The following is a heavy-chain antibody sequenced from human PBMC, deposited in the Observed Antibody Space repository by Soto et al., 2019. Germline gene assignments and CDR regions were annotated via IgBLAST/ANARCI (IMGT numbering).Heavy chain of an antibody. D-gene: IGHD2-21*01. CDR1: GLIFSRSW. J-gene: IGHJ6*02. V-gene: IGHV3-74*01. CDR2: INSDGSIT. Sequence: GGSLRLSCVASGLIFSRSWMHWVRHAPGKGLMWVSRINSDGSITDYADFVKGRFTISRDNAKNTLYLQMNSLRDEDTAVYYCVRAHCSGDSCQRDYYGMDVWGQGTSVTVSS. CDR3: VRAHCSGDSCQRDYYGMDV.